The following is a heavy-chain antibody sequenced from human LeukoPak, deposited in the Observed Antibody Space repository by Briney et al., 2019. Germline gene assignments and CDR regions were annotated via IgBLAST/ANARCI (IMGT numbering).Heavy chain of an antibody. CDR2: ISYDGSNK. CDR3: AKDSDPAEYYPPEGWLDP. D-gene: IGHD3-10*01. J-gene: IGHJ5*02. Sequence: PGRSLRLSCAASGFTFSSYGMHWVRQAPGKGLEWVAVISYDGSNKYYADSVKGRFTISRDNSKNTLYLQMNSLRAEDTAVYYCAKDSDPAEYYPPEGWLDPWGQGTLVTVSS. CDR1: GFTFSSYG. V-gene: IGHV3-30*18.